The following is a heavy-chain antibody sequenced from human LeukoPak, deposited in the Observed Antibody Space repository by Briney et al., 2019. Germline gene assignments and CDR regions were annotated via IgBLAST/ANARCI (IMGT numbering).Heavy chain of an antibody. CDR3: AKDPYGTVTTDD. CDR1: GFTFSSYA. V-gene: IGHV3-23*01. CDR2: ISGRGGST. J-gene: IGHJ4*02. D-gene: IGHD4-17*01. Sequence: GGSLRLSCAASGFTFSSYAMSWVRQGPGKGQEWGSAISGRGGSTYYADSVKGRFTISRDNSKNTLYLQMNSLRAEDTAVYYCAKDPYGTVTTDDWGQGTLVTVSS.